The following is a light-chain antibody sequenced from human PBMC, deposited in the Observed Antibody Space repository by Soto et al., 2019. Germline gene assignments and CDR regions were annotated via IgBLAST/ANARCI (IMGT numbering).Light chain of an antibody. CDR2: DNN. CDR3: GTWDNSLSAGV. Sequence: QSVLTQPPSASAAPGQKVTISCSGSSSNIGNNYVSWYQQLPGTAPKLLIYDNNKRPSGIPDRFSGSKSATSATLGITGLQTGDEADYYCGTWDNSLSAGVFGGGTQLTVL. CDR1: SSNIGNNY. V-gene: IGLV1-51*01. J-gene: IGLJ3*02.